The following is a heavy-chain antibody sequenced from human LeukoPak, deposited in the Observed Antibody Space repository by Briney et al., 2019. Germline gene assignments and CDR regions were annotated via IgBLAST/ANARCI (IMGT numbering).Heavy chain of an antibody. D-gene: IGHD3-3*01. CDR1: GGSFSGYY. CDR3: ARVRFLEWLLPDYYFDY. J-gene: IGHJ4*02. CDR2: INHSGST. V-gene: IGHV4-34*01. Sequence: SETLSLTCAVYGGSFSGYYWSWIRQPPGKGLEWIGEINHSGSTNYNPSLKSRVTISVDTSKNQFSPKLSSVTAADTAVYYCARVRFLEWLLPDYYFDYWGQGTLVTVSS.